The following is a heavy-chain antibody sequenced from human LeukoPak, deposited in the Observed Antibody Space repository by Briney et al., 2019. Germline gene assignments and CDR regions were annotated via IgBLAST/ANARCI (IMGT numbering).Heavy chain of an antibody. V-gene: IGHV3-64*01. CDR3: AAQGGLTGAYDP. CDR2: IDPDGETS. D-gene: IGHD1-1*01. J-gene: IGHJ5*02. CDR1: GLTFSSYV. Sequence: GGSLRLSCAASGLTFSSYVMLWVRQAPGMGLEYVSSIDPDGETSYYANSVKGRFTISRDNSNNMLYLHMGSLTSEDMAVYYCAAQGGLTGAYDPWGQGTLVTVSS.